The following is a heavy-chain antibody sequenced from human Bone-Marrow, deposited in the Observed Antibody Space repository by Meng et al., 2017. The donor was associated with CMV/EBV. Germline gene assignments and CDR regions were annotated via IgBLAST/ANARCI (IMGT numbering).Heavy chain of an antibody. J-gene: IGHJ6*02. CDR1: GFSLSTSGMR. CDR3: ARISSGGNDGMDV. CDR2: IDWDDDK. Sequence: SGPTLVQPTQTLTLTCTFSGFSLSTSGMRVSWIRQPPGKALEWLARIDWDDDKFYSTSLKTRLTISKDTSKNQVVLTMTNMDPVDTATYYCARISSGGNDGMDVWGQGTTVTVYS. V-gene: IGHV2-70D*14. D-gene: IGHD4-23*01.